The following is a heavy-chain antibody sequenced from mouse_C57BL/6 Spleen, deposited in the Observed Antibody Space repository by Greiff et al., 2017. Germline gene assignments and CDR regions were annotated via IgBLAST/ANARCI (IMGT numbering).Heavy chain of an antibody. J-gene: IGHJ2*01. V-gene: IGHV1-69*01. CDR1: GYTFTSYW. D-gene: IGHD1-1*01. CDR3: ARGGYYYGSSQYDFDD. Sequence: QVRLQQPGAELVMPGASVKLSCKASGYTFTSYWMHWVKQRPGQGLEWIGEVDPSDSYTNYNQKFKGKSPLHVDKSSITAYMQLSSRTSWSSAVYYCARGGYYYGSSQYDFDDWGQGTTLTVSS. CDR2: VDPSDSYT.